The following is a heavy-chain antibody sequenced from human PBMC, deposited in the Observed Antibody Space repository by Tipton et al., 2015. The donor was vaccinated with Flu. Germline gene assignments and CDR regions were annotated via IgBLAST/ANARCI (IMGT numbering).Heavy chain of an antibody. J-gene: IGHJ2*01. Sequence: TLSLTCAVYGGSFSGYYWSWIRQPPGKGLEWIGEINHSGSTNYNPSLKSRVTISVDTSKNQFPLKLSSVTAADTAVYYCAGGYCSGGICSYWYFELWGRGPLVTVTS. CDR1: GGSFSGYY. D-gene: IGHD2-15*01. CDR2: INHSGST. V-gene: IGHV4-34*01. CDR3: AGGYCSGGICSYWYFEL.